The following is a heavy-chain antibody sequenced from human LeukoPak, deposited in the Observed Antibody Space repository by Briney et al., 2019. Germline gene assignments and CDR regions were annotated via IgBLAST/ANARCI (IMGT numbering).Heavy chain of an antibody. V-gene: IGHV4-34*01. D-gene: IGHD3-22*01. CDR3: ATKTSLTCYYNRLEIFGLDV. Sequence: PSETLSLTCAVNVGPFSGYYWSWVRQPPGKGLEWIGEIDHSGSTNYNPSLKSRVTISVDTSHSHFSLKLSSVTAADTAVYYCATKTSLTCYYNRLEIFGLDVWGQGTTVTVSS. CDR2: IDHSGST. CDR1: VGPFSGYY. J-gene: IGHJ6*02.